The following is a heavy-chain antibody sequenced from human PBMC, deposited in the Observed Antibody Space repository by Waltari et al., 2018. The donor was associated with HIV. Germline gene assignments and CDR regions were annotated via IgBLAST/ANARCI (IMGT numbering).Heavy chain of an antibody. Sequence: QVQLEESGGGVVQPGGSLRLSCYASGFVFRTYGMHWVRQAPGKGLEWGAFIGFDGSNKYYVDSVQGRFTSSRDKSKTPLYPQIDSLRAEDTAVYYGAKQWKRPYYGMDAWGQGTTVTVSS. J-gene: IGHJ6*02. V-gene: IGHV3-30*02. CDR1: GFVFRTYG. D-gene: IGHD6-19*01. CDR2: IGFDGSNK. CDR3: AKQWKRPYYGMDA.